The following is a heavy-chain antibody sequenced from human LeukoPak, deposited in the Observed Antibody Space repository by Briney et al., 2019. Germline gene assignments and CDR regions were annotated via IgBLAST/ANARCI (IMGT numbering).Heavy chain of an antibody. D-gene: IGHD3-9*01. CDR2: INEDGSKK. CDR1: GFTFGNYW. J-gene: IGHJ3*02. Sequence: GGSLRLSCTASGFTFGNYWMTWVRQASGKGLEWVANINEDGSKKYYVDSVKGRFTISRDNAKNSQYLQMNNLRAEDTAVYYCARDDPPNYDILTGYYDALDIWGQGTMVTVSS. CDR3: ARDDPPNYDILTGYYDALDI. V-gene: IGHV3-7*01.